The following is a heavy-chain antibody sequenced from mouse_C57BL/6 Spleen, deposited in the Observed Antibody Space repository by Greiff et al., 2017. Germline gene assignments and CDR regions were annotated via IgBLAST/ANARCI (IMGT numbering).Heavy chain of an antibody. CDR1: GYTFTSYG. J-gene: IGHJ4*01. Sequence: VQRVESGAELARPGASVKLSCKASGYTFTSYGISWVKQRTGQGLEWIGEIYPRSGNTYYNEKFKGKATLTADKSSSTAYMELRSLTSEDSAVYFCASYDGGAMDYWGQGTSVTVSS. CDR2: IYPRSGNT. D-gene: IGHD2-3*01. V-gene: IGHV1-81*01. CDR3: ASYDGGAMDY.